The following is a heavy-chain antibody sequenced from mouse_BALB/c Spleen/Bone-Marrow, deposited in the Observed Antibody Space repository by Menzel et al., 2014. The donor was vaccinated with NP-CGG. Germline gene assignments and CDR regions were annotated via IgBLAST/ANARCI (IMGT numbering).Heavy chain of an antibody. V-gene: IGHV5-17*02. J-gene: IGHJ4*01. Sequence: EVKLMESGGGLVQPGGSRKLSCAASGFTFSSFGMHWVRQAPEKGLEWVAYISSGSSTIYYAVTVKGRFIISRDNPKNTLFLQMTSLRSEDTAMYYCARAGMDYWGQGTSVTVSS. CDR1: GFTFSSFG. CDR2: ISSGSSTI. D-gene: IGHD3-3*01. CDR3: ARAGMDY.